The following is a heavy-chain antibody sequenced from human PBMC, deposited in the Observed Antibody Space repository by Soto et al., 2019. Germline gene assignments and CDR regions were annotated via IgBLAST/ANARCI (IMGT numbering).Heavy chain of an antibody. Sequence: QVQLQQWGAGLLKPSETLSLTCAVYGGSFSGYYWSWIRQPPGKGLEWIGEINHSGSTNYNPSLKSRVPISVDTSKNQFSLKLSSVTAADTAVYYCAREARGVAARLGLYYFDYWGQGTLVTVSS. J-gene: IGHJ4*02. CDR2: INHSGST. D-gene: IGHD6-6*01. CDR1: GGSFSGYY. V-gene: IGHV4-34*01. CDR3: AREARGVAARLGLYYFDY.